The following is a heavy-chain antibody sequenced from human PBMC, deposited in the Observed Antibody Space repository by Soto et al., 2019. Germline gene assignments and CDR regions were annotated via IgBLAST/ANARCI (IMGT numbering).Heavy chain of an antibody. V-gene: IGHV3-33*01. CDR3: VRASPVKVVTPLGH. CDR1: GFTFSSYA. J-gene: IGHJ4*02. D-gene: IGHD2-21*02. Sequence: QVNLVESGGGVVQPGRSLRLSCATSGFTFSSYAMHWVRQAPGKGLHWVAGIWYDGSQTIYADFVKGRLTISRDDSENTLYLQINSLRAEDTAIYYCVRASPVKVVTPLGHWGQGTLVTVSS. CDR2: IWYDGSQT.